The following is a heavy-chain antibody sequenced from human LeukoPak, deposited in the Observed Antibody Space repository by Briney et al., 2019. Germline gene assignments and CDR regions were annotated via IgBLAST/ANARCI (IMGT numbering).Heavy chain of an antibody. Sequence: ASVRVSCKVSGYTLTELSMHWVRQAPGKGLEWMGGFDPEDGETIYAQKFQGRVTMTEDTSTDTAYMELSSLRSEDTAVYYCARDSSSWYEDGFDYWGQGTLVTVSS. D-gene: IGHD6-13*01. CDR3: ARDSSSWYEDGFDY. CDR1: GYTLTELS. V-gene: IGHV1-24*01. J-gene: IGHJ4*02. CDR2: FDPEDGET.